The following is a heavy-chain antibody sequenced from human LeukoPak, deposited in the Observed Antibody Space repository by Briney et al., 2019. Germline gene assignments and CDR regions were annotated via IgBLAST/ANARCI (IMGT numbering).Heavy chain of an antibody. V-gene: IGHV3-20*01. CDR1: GFTFDDYG. J-gene: IGHJ4*02. Sequence: GGSLRLSCAASGFTFDDYGMSWVRQAPGKGLEWVSGINWNGGSTGYADSVKGRFTISRDNAKNSLYLQMNSLRAEDTALYHCARRVGGTFDFYFDYWGQGTLVTVSS. CDR3: ARRVGGTFDFYFDY. CDR2: INWNGGST. D-gene: IGHD1-26*01.